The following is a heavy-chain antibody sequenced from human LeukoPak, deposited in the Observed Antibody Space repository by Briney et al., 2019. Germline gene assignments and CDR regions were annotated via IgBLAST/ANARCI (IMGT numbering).Heavy chain of an antibody. CDR1: GGSIRSSSYY. V-gene: IGHV4-39*01. CDR3: ARRVTAIDGMDV. Sequence: SETLSLTCSVSGGSIRSSSYYWGWIRQPPGKGLEWIGSIYYSGSTYYNPSLKSRVTISVDTSKNQFSLKLSSVTAADTAVYYCARRVTAIDGMDVWGQGTTVTVSS. J-gene: IGHJ6*02. D-gene: IGHD5-18*01. CDR2: IYYSGST.